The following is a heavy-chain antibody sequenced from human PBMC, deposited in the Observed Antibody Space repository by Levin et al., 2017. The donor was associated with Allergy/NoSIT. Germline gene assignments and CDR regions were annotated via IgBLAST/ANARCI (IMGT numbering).Heavy chain of an antibody. CDR1: GFTFTIYD. J-gene: IGHJ5*02. Sequence: ASVKVSCKASGFTFTIYDIHWVRQAPGQGLEWVGRLNPNTGATDSAQKFVGRVTMTRDTSTTTAFMELTRLRPDDTAIYYCARETVAAPPYNWFDTWGQGALVTVSS. V-gene: IGHV1-2*06. D-gene: IGHD6-13*01. CDR3: ARETVAAPPYNWFDT. CDR2: LNPNTGAT.